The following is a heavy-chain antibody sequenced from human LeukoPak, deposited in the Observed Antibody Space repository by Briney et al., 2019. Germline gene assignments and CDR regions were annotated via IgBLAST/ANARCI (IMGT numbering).Heavy chain of an antibody. Sequence: PGGSLRLSCAASGFTFSSYSMNWVRQAPGKGLEWVSSISSSSSYIYYADSVKGRFTISRDNAKNSLYLQMNSLRAEDTAVYYCAKDRDGYSSGLVDYWGQGTLVTVSS. CDR1: GFTFSSYS. CDR3: AKDRDGYSSGLVDY. D-gene: IGHD6-19*01. J-gene: IGHJ4*02. CDR2: ISSSSSYI. V-gene: IGHV3-21*04.